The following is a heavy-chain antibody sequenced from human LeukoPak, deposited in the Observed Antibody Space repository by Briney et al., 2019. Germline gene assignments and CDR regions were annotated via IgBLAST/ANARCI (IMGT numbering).Heavy chain of an antibody. CDR3: ARDSFAGYDSSGYSSYDY. CDR1: GFSFSDYS. J-gene: IGHJ4*02. V-gene: IGHV3-21*01. Sequence: PGGSLRLSCAASGFSFSDYSMNWVRQAPGKGLEWAPFISSYSTYIYYADSLKGRFTISRDNAKNSLYLQMNSLRAEDTAVYYCARDSFAGYDSSGYSSYDYWGQGTLVTVSS. D-gene: IGHD3-22*01. CDR2: ISSYSTYI.